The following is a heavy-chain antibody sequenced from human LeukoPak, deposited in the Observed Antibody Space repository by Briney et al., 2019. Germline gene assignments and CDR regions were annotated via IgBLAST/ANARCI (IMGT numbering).Heavy chain of an antibody. CDR3: ARDNRSIVGATMPLYYYYYYMDV. V-gene: IGHV3-30*04. CDR1: GFTFNNYA. J-gene: IGHJ6*03. CDR2: ISYDGSNK. D-gene: IGHD1-26*01. Sequence: GGSLRLSCAASGFTFNNYAMHWVRQAPGKGLERVAIISYDGSNKYYADSVKGRFTISRDNSKNTLFLQMNSLRAEDTAVYYCARDNRSIVGATMPLYYYYYYMDVWGKGTTVTVSS.